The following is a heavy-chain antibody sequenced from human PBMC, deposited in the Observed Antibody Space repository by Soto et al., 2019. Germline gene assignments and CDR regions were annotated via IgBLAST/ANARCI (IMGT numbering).Heavy chain of an antibody. D-gene: IGHD1-1*01. J-gene: IGHJ6*02. Sequence: SGPTLVNPTQTLRLTCTFSGFSLSTSGMRVSWIRQSPGKALEWLARIDWDDDKFYSTSLKTRLTVSKDTSKNQVVLTMTNMDPVDTGTYYCARMGTSYYYYALDVWGQGTTVTVSS. CDR1: GFSLSTSGMR. V-gene: IGHV2-70*04. CDR3: ARMGTSYYYYALDV. CDR2: IDWDDDK.